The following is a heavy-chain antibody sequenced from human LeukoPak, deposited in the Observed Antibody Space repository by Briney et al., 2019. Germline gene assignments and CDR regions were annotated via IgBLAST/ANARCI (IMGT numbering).Heavy chain of an antibody. Sequence: GVSLRLSCAASGFTFDDYGMSWVRQAPGKGLEWVSGINWNGGSTGYADSVKGRFTISRDNAKNSLYLQMNSLRAEDTALYHCARYNDYYYGMDVWGQGTTVTVSS. J-gene: IGHJ6*02. CDR1: GFTFDDYG. D-gene: IGHD1-14*01. CDR2: INWNGGST. V-gene: IGHV3-20*01. CDR3: ARYNDYYYGMDV.